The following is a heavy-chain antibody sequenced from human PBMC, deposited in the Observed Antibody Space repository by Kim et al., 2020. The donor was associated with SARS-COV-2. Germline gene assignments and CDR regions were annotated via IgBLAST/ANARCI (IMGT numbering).Heavy chain of an antibody. V-gene: IGHV4-31*03. CDR3: ARTSSNIAGGHWFDP. CDR1: GSSINSGAYY. J-gene: IGHJ5*02. D-gene: IGHD3-10*01. Sequence: SETLSLTCSVSGSSINSGAYYWSWIRHLPGEGLEWIGYIHYSGTTYYNPSLKSRIIMSVDTSKNQFSLKLTSVTAADTAVYYCARTSSNIAGGHWFDPWGQGSLVTVSS. CDR2: IHYSGTT.